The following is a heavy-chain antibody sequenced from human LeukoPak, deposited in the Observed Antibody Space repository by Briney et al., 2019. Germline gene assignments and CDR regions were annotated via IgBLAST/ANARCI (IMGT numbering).Heavy chain of an antibody. V-gene: IGHV4-59*02. D-gene: IGHD4/OR15-4a*01. CDR2: IFYSGGT. J-gene: IGHJ4*02. CDR3: ARGGVYDYGRIDS. CDR1: GDSVSSHY. Sequence: PSETLSLTCTVSGDSVSSHYWSWFRQPPGEGLEWIGYIFYSGGTNYNPSLKSRLTISKDTSKNQFSLRLNSVTAADTAAYYCARGGVYDYGRIDSWRQGTLVTVSS.